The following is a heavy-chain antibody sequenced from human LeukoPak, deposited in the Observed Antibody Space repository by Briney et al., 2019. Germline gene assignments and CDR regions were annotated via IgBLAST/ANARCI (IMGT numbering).Heavy chain of an antibody. V-gene: IGHV4-59*08. Sequence: PSETLSLTCSVSGGSISGYYWSWIRQPPGKGLEWIGYIYYSGSTNYNPSLKSRVTISVDTSKNQFSLKLSSVTAADTAVYYCARHRPLDNDGFDIWGQGTTVTVSS. D-gene: IGHD1-14*01. J-gene: IGHJ3*02. CDR2: IYYSGST. CDR3: ARHRPLDNDGFDI. CDR1: GGSISGYY.